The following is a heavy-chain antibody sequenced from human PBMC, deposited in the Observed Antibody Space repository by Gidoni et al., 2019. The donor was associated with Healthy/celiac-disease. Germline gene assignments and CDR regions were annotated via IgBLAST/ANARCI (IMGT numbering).Heavy chain of an antibody. Sequence: EVQLLESGGGWVQPGGSLRLSCAASGFTFSSYAMSWVRQAPGKGLEWGSAISGSGGSTYYADSVKGRFTISRDNSKNTLYLQMSSLRAEDTAVYYCAKADRYDFWSGYYPDYWGQGTLVTVSS. CDR3: AKADRYDFWSGYYPDY. J-gene: IGHJ4*02. CDR1: GFTFSSYA. V-gene: IGHV3-23*01. D-gene: IGHD3-3*01. CDR2: ISGSGGST.